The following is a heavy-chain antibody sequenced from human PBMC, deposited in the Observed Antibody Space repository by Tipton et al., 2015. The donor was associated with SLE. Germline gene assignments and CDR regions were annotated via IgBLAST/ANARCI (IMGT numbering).Heavy chain of an antibody. CDR3: ARNLWGFHFYYMDV. CDR2: IYYIGST. Sequence: LRLSCTVSGGSISTYHWSWIRQPPGKGLEWIGYIYYIGSTNYNPSLKSRVTMSVDTSKNQFSLNLTSVTAAETAVYYCARNLWGFHFYYMDVWGKGTTVTVSS. V-gene: IGHV4-59*12. J-gene: IGHJ6*03. D-gene: IGHD3-16*01. CDR1: GGSISTYH.